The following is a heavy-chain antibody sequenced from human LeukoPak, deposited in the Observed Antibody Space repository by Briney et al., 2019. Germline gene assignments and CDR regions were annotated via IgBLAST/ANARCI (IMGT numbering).Heavy chain of an antibody. CDR1: GGSFSNGGYY. CDR3: ARSDSTGYYFGD. D-gene: IGHD3-22*01. CDR2: IYYSGSTH. Sequence: SETLSLTCTVSGGSFSNGGYYCGWIRQHPGTGLEWIGYIYYSGSTHYYNPSLKSRLTISVDMSKNQFTLNLSSVTAADTAVYYCARSDSTGYYFGDWGQGTLVTVFS. J-gene: IGHJ4*02. V-gene: IGHV4-31*03.